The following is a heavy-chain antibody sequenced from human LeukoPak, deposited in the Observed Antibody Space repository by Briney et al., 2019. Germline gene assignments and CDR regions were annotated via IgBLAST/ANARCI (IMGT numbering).Heavy chain of an antibody. J-gene: IGHJ6*03. CDR3: ARGGTIFGVVPMSYYYYMDV. CDR1: GYTFTSYA. D-gene: IGHD3-3*01. V-gene: IGHV7-4-1*02. CDR2: INTNTGNP. Sequence: ASVKVSCKASGYTFTSYAMNWVRQAPGQGLEWMGWINTNTGNPTYAQGFTGRFVFSLDTSVSTAYLQISSLKAEDTAVYYCARGGTIFGVVPMSYYYYMDVWGKGTTVTVSS.